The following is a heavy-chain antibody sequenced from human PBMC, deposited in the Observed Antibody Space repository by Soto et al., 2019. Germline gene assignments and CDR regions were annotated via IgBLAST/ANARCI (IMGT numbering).Heavy chain of an antibody. CDR2: ISYDGSNK. J-gene: IGHJ4*02. D-gene: IGHD2-15*01. CDR1: GFTFSSYG. Sequence: GGSLRLSCAACGFTFSSYGMHWVRQAPGKGLEWVAVISYDGSNKYYADSVKGRFTISRDNSKNTLYLQMNSLRAEDTAVYYCAKDVGYCSGGSCYTTIDYWGQGTLVTVSS. V-gene: IGHV3-30*18. CDR3: AKDVGYCSGGSCYTTIDY.